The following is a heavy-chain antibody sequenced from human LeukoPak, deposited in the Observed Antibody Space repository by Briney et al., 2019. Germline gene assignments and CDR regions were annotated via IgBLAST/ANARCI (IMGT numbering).Heavy chain of an antibody. J-gene: IGHJ6*03. Sequence: SETLPLTCTVSGGSISSGSYYWSWIRQPAGKGLEWIGRIYTSGSTNYNPSLKSRVTISVDTSKNQFSLKLSSVTAADTAVYYCARAGSSGYPYYYYMDVWGKGTTVTVSS. D-gene: IGHD3-22*01. CDR2: IYTSGST. CDR3: ARAGSSGYPYYYYMDV. CDR1: GGSISSGSYY. V-gene: IGHV4-61*02.